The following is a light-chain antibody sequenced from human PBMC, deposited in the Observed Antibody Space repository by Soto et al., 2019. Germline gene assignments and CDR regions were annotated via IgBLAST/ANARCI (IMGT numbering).Light chain of an antibody. J-gene: IGLJ1*01. CDR3: SSYAGNKNV. CDR1: SIDVGGYNY. V-gene: IGLV2-8*01. Sequence: QSALTQPPSASGSPGQSVTISCTGTSIDVGGYNYVPWYQQHPGKAPKLMIYEVSKRPSGVPDRFSGSKSGNTASLTVSGLQAEDEADYYCSSYAGNKNVFGTGTKVTVL. CDR2: EVS.